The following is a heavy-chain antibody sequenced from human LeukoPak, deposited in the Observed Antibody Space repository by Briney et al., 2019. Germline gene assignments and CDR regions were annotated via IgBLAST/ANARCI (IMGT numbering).Heavy chain of an antibody. CDR2: ISSSGSTI. J-gene: IGHJ4*02. CDR3: ARERIAAAGACDY. V-gene: IGHV3-48*03. Sequence: GGPLRLSCAASGFTFSSYEMNWVRQAPGKGLEWVSYISSSGSTIYYADSVKGRFTISRDNAKNSLYLQMNSLRAEDTAVYYCARERIAAAGACDYWGQGTLVTVSS. CDR1: GFTFSSYE. D-gene: IGHD6-13*01.